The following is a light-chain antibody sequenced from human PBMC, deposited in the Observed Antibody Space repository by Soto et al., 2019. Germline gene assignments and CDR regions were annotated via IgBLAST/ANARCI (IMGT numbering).Light chain of an antibody. Sequence: IVLTQSPGTLSLSPGERATLSCRASQSVISNYLAWYQQKPGQAPRLLIYGASSRATGIPDRFSGSGSGTDFTLTISRLEPEDFAVYYCQQYGTSPALTFGGGNKVEIK. J-gene: IGKJ4*01. CDR1: QSVISNY. CDR3: QQYGTSPALT. V-gene: IGKV3-20*01. CDR2: GAS.